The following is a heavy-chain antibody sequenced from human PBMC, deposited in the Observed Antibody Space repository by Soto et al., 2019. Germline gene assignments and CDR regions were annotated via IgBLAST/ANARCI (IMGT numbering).Heavy chain of an antibody. Sequence: SETLSLTGTVSGGSIYRSGYYWGWIRQPPGRGLEWIGNIDYNGVTYSNPSLKSRVTISRDTSKNQSSLKLTSVTAADTALYYCGKVLVGATGHTDSDSWGPGTLVTV. D-gene: IGHD2-15*01. CDR2: IDYNGVT. J-gene: IGHJ4*02. CDR1: GGSIYRSGYY. V-gene: IGHV4-39*01. CDR3: GKVLVGATGHTDSDS.